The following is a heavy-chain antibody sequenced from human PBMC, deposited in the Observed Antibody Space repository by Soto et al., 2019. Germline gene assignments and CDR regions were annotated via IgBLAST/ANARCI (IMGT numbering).Heavy chain of an antibody. CDR2: ISYDGSNK. J-gene: IGHJ5*02. CDR1: GFTFSSYG. V-gene: IGHV3-30*03. D-gene: IGHD5-12*01. CDR3: AGPVDIVVP. Sequence: PGGSLRLSCAASGFTFSSYGMHWVRQAPGKGLEWVAVISYDGSNKYYADSVKGRFTISRDNSKNTLYLQMNSLRAEDTAVYYCAGPVDIVVPWGQGTLVTVSS.